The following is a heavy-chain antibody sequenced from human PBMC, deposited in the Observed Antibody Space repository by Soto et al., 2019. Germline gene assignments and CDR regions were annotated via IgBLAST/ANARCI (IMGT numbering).Heavy chain of an antibody. CDR3: ARDVGDFWSGYSYGMDV. CDR1: GYTFTSYY. D-gene: IGHD3-3*01. CDR2: INPSGGST. V-gene: IGHV1-46*01. J-gene: IGHJ6*02. Sequence: ASVKGSCKASGYTFTSYYMHWVRQAPGQGLEWMGIINPSGGSTSYAQKFQGRVTMTRDTSTSTVYMELSSLRSEDTAVYYCARDVGDFWSGYSYGMDVWGQGTTVTVSS.